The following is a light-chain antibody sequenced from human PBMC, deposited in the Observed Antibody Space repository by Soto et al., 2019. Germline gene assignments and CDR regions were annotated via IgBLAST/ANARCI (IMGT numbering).Light chain of an antibody. CDR1: SSDVGGYNY. CDR2: DVS. Sequence: VLTQPASVSGSPGQSITISCTGTSSDVGGYNYVSWYQQHPGKAPKLMIYDVSNRPSGVSNRFSGSKSGNTASLTISGLRAEDEADYYCSSYTSSSTPVFGGGTKVPVL. V-gene: IGLV2-14*01. J-gene: IGLJ3*02. CDR3: SSYTSSSTPV.